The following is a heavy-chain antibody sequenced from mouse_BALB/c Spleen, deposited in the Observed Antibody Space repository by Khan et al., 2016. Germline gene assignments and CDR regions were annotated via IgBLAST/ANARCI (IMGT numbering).Heavy chain of an antibody. CDR3: ARRGGNYYFDY. CDR1: GYTFTSYW. J-gene: IGHJ2*01. Sequence: DLVKPGASVKLSCKASGYTFTSYWINWIKQRPGQGLEWIGRIAPGSGSTYSNEMFKGKATLTVDTSSSTAYIQLSSLSSEDSAVYFCARRGGNYYFDYWGQGTTLTVSS. D-gene: IGHD2-1*01. CDR2: IAPGSGST. V-gene: IGHV1S41*01.